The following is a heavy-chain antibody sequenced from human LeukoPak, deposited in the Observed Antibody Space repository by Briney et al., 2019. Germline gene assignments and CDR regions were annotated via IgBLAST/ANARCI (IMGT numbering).Heavy chain of an antibody. Sequence: GGSLRLSCAASGFTFDDYAMHWVRHAPGKGLEWVSGISWNSGSIGYADSVKGRFTISRDNAKNSLYLQMNSLRAEDTALYYCAKDRPSSAVAGKNWFDPWGQGTLVTVSS. D-gene: IGHD6-19*01. CDR2: ISWNSGSI. V-gene: IGHV3-9*01. J-gene: IGHJ5*02. CDR1: GFTFDDYA. CDR3: AKDRPSSAVAGKNWFDP.